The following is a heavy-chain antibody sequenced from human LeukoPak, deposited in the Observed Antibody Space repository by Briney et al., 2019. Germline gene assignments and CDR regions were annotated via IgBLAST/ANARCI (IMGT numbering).Heavy chain of an antibody. CDR1: GGSFSGYY. Sequence: SETLSLTCAVYGGSFSGYYYSWIRQPPGRGLEWIGEINHSGSTNYNPSLKSRVTISVDTSKNQFSLKLSSVTAADTAVYYCARGRSSSWYYYYYYGMDVWGQGTTVTVSS. D-gene: IGHD6-13*01. CDR2: INHSGST. V-gene: IGHV4-34*01. CDR3: ARGRSSSWYYYYYYGMDV. J-gene: IGHJ6*02.